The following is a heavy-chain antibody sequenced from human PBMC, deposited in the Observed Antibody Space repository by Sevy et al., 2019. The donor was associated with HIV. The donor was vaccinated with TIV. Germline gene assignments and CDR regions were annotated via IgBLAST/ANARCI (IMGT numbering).Heavy chain of an antibody. CDR1: GYTFTSYD. CDR3: ARVHGGYYDILTGCYRGLSSSQQTHYYCDGMDV. V-gene: IGHV1-8*01. CDR2: MNPNSGNR. Sequence: ASVKVSCKASGYTFTSYDINWVRQATGQGLEWMGWMNPNSGNRGYPQKFQGRVTMTRNTSISTAYMELSSLRSEDTAVYYCARVHGGYYDILTGCYRGLSSSQQTHYYCDGMDVWGQGTTVTVSS. J-gene: IGHJ6*02. D-gene: IGHD3-9*01.